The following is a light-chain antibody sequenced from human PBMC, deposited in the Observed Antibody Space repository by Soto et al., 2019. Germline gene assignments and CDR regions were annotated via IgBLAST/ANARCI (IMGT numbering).Light chain of an antibody. V-gene: IGKV3-15*01. CDR3: QQYGSSGT. CDR1: QSVNSN. CDR2: GTS. J-gene: IGKJ1*01. Sequence: EILMTQSPATLSLSPGERATLSCRASQSVNSNLAWYQQKAGQAPRLLIYGTSTRATGIPARFSGSGSGTDFTLTISRLEPEDFAVYYCQQYGSSGTFGQGSKVDIK.